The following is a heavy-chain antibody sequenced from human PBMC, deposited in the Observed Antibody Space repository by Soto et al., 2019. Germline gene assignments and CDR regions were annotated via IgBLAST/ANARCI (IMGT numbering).Heavy chain of an antibody. CDR2: IDYSEST. D-gene: IGHD1-20*01. CDR1: GGSISSTTYS. J-gene: IGHJ6*04. CDR3: ARHSREITVLMDV. V-gene: IGHV4-39*01. Sequence: QLQLQESGPGLVKPSETLSLTCTVSGGSISSTTYSWGWIRQPPGKGLEWIGSIDYSESTYHNPSLKTRVTISVDPSKNQFSPNLSFVTATDTAVYYCARHSREITVLMDVWGKGTAVTVSS.